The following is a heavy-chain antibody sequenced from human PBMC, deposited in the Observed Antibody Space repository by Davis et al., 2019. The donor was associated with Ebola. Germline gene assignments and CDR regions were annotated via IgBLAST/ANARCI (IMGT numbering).Heavy chain of an antibody. CDR3: ARDRNYQPTEP. V-gene: IGHV3-74*01. CDR1: GFTFSPFW. CDR2: INGYGSST. Sequence: PGGSLRPSCVAPGFTFSPFWMHWIRLAPGKGLVWVLRINGYGSSTSYADPVKGRFTISRDNARNIVYLQMNSLRVEDTGVYYCARDRNYQPTEPWGQGTLVTVTS. J-gene: IGHJ5*02. D-gene: IGHD1-7*01.